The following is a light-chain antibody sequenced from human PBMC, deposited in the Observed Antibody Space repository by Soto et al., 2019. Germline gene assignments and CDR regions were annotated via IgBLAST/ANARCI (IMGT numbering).Light chain of an antibody. CDR1: RNDIGAYEF. Sequence: LTQPPSASGSPGQSVTISCTGTRNDIGAYEFVSWYQHHPGKAPKLIIYEVVQRPSGVPDRFSGSKSGNTASLTVSGLQAADEADYYCKSYAGSNTYVFGTGTKVTVL. CDR2: EVV. V-gene: IGLV2-8*01. J-gene: IGLJ1*01. CDR3: KSYAGSNTYV.